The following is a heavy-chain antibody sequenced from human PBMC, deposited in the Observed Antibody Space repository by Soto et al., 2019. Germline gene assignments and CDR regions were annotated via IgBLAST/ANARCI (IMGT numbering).Heavy chain of an antibody. D-gene: IGHD6-19*01. CDR2: INAGNGNT. CDR1: GYTNTSYA. CDR3: ARDSSGWYNYFQH. Sequence: ASVKVSCKASGYTNTSYAMHWVRQTPGQRLEWMGWINAGNGNTKYSQKFQGRVTITRDTSASTAYMELSSLRSEDTAVYYCARDSSGWYNYFQHWGQGTLVTVSS. J-gene: IGHJ1*01. V-gene: IGHV1-3*01.